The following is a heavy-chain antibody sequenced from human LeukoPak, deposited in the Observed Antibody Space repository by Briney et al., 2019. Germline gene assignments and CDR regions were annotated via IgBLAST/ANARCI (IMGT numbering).Heavy chain of an antibody. V-gene: IGHV3-30*04. CDR3: EKDEGYRWSDMDV. J-gene: IGHJ6*03. D-gene: IGHD5-18*01. CDR2: TSYDGSNK. CDR1: GFTFSGSA. Sequence: PAGSLRLSCAASGFTFSGSAMHWVRQAPGKGLEWVAVTSYDGSNKYYADSVKGRFTISRDNSKNTLYLQINSLRAEDTAVYYCEKDEGYRWSDMDVWGKGTTVTVSS.